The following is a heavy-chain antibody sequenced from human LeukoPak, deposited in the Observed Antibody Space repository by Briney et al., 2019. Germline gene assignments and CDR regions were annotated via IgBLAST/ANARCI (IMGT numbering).Heavy chain of an antibody. CDR2: IYWDDDK. CDR3: AHATDNSSGWYGPLMYYYYYYMDV. Sequence: SGPALVKPTQTLTLTCTFSGFPLSTSGMCVSWIRQPPGKALEWLALIYWDDDKRYSPSLKSRLTITKDTSKNQVVLTMTNMDPVDTATYYCAHATDNSSGWYGPLMYYYYYYMDVWGKGTTVTVSS. V-gene: IGHV2-5*08. J-gene: IGHJ6*03. CDR1: GFPLSTSGMC. D-gene: IGHD6-19*01.